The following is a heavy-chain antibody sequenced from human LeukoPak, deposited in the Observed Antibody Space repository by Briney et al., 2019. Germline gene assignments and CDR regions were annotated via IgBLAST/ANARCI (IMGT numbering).Heavy chain of an antibody. Sequence: ASVKVSCKASGYTFTSYAVHWVRQAPGQRLEWMGWINAGNGNTKYSQKFQGRVTITRDTSASTAYMELSSLRSEDTAVYYCARDREVRGFDPWGQGTLVTVSS. CDR1: GYTFTSYA. J-gene: IGHJ5*02. CDR2: INAGNGNT. CDR3: ARDREVRGFDP. V-gene: IGHV1-3*01.